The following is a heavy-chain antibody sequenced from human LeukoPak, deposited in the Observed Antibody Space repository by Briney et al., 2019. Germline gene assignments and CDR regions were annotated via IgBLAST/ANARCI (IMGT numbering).Heavy chain of an antibody. D-gene: IGHD6-13*01. Sequence: GGALRLSCAASGFTFSSYWMSWGRQAPGKGLEWGANIKQDGSEKYYVDSVKGRFTISRDNAKNSLYLEMNSLRAEEPAVSYCAREFPYSRISMAVWGQATTATVSS. CDR1: GFTFSSYW. V-gene: IGHV3-7*03. J-gene: IGHJ6*02. CDR2: IKQDGSEK. CDR3: AREFPYSRISMAV.